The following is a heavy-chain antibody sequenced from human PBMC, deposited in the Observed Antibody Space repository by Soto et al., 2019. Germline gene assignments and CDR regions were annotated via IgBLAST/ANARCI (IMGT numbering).Heavy chain of an antibody. D-gene: IGHD2-2*01. J-gene: IGHJ4*02. CDR2: IYYSGNT. V-gene: IGHV4-61*08. Sequence: SETLSLTCSVSGDSISSSGYYWSWIRQRPGKGLEWIGYIYYSGNTNYNPSLKGRITMSIDTPRNQFSLRLTSVTAADTAVYYCARGRSTSTWSSDYWGQGTLVTVSS. CDR1: GDSISSSGYY. CDR3: ARGRSTSTWSSDY.